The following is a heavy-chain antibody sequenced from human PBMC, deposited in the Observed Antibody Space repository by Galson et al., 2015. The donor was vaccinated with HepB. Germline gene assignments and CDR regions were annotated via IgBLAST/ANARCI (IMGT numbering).Heavy chain of an antibody. CDR1: GFTFDDYA. J-gene: IGHJ4*02. V-gene: IGHV3-9*01. Sequence: SLRLSCAASGFTFDDYAMHWVRQAPGKGLEWVSGISWNSGSIGYADSVKGRFTISRDNAKNSLYLQMNSLRAEDTALYYCAKDIFIGITGNPFDYWGQGTLVTVSS. D-gene: IGHD1-20*01. CDR2: ISWNSGSI. CDR3: AKDIFIGITGNPFDY.